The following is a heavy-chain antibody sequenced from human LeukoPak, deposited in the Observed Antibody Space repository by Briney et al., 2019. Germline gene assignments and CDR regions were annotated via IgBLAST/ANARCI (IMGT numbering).Heavy chain of an antibody. CDR3: ARDGRRQLWSGFDY. V-gene: IGHV1-69*06. CDR1: GYTFTSYA. CDR2: IIPIFGTA. D-gene: IGHD5-18*01. Sequence: SVKVSCTASGYTFTSYAMNWVRQAPGQGLEWMGGIIPIFGTANYAQKFQGRVTITADKSTSTAYMELSSLRSEDTAVYYCARDGRRQLWSGFDYWGQGTLVTVSS. J-gene: IGHJ4*02.